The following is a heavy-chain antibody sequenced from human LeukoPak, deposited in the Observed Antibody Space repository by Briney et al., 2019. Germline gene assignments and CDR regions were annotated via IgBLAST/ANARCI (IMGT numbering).Heavy chain of an antibody. J-gene: IGHJ4*02. D-gene: IGHD4-17*01. V-gene: IGHV3-23*01. CDR2: ISGSGGST. Sequence: PGGSLRLSCAASGFTFSRYATSWVPHAPGKGLEWVSAISGSGGSTYYADSTKRRFTISRDNSKNTLYLQMNSLRAEDTAVYYCAKDRGYGDYYNHFDYWGRGTLVTVSS. CDR3: AKDRGYGDYYNHFDY. CDR1: GFTFSRYA.